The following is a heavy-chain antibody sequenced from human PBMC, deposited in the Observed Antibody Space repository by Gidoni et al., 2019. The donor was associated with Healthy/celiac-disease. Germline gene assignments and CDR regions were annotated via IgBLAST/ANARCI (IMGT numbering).Heavy chain of an antibody. CDR1: GFTLGSYS. CDR2: ISSSSSYI. CDR3: ARVAVAGTWEDWFDP. D-gene: IGHD6-19*01. V-gene: IGHV3-21*01. J-gene: IGHJ5*02. Sequence: EVQLVESGGGLVKPGGSLRLSCAASGFTLGSYSMNWVRQAPGKGLEWVSSISSSSSYIYYADSVKGRFTISRDNAKNSLYLQMNSLRAEDTAVYYCARVAVAGTWEDWFDPWGQGTLVTVSS.